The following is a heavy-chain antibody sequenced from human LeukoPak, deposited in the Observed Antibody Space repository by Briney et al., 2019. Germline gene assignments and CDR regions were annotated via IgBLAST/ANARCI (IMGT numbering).Heavy chain of an antibody. J-gene: IGHJ5*02. CDR1: GYTFNDHY. Sequence: ASVKVSCKASGYTFNDHYMHWVRQAPGQGLEWMGWINPNTGGTNYAQKFQGRVTMTRDTSISTAYMELSRLRSDDTAVYYCASGYCSSPSCYSYWFDPWGQGTLVTVSS. V-gene: IGHV1-2*02. D-gene: IGHD2-2*02. CDR2: INPNTGGT. CDR3: ASGYCSSPSCYSYWFDP.